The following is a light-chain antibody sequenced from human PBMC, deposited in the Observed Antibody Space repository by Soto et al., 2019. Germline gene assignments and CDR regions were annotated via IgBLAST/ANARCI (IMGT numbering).Light chain of an antibody. J-gene: IGKJ1*01. Sequence: DIQMTQSPSTLSASVGDRVTITCRASQSISSWLAWYQQKPGKAPTLLIYKASNLESGVPSRFSGSGSGTEFTLTISSLQPDDFANHYCQQYNSYLGTFGQGTKVDIK. CDR1: QSISSW. CDR3: QQYNSYLGT. V-gene: IGKV1-5*03. CDR2: KAS.